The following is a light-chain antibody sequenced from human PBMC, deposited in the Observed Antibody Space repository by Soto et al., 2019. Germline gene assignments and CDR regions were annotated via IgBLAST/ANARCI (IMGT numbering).Light chain of an antibody. J-gene: IGLJ2*01. CDR1: NIGNKN. V-gene: IGLV3-9*01. CDR2: RDY. CDR3: QVWDGNTVV. Sequence: SSELTQPLSVSVALGRTATIPCGGNNIGNKNVHWYQQKPGQAPVLVIYRDYNRPSGIPERFSGSNSGNTATLTISRAQVGDESDFYCQVWDGNTVVFGGGTKLTVL.